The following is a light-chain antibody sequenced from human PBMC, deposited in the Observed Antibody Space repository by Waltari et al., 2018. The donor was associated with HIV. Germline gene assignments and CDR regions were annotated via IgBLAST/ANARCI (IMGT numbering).Light chain of an antibody. Sequence: SYELTQPPSVSVSPGQTASITCSGDKLGDKYACWYQQKPGQSPVLVIYQYSKRPSGILERFSGSNSGNTATLTISGTQAMDEADYYCQAWDSSTVVFGGGTKLTVL. CDR3: QAWDSSTVV. J-gene: IGLJ2*01. CDR2: QYS. V-gene: IGLV3-1*01. CDR1: KLGDKY.